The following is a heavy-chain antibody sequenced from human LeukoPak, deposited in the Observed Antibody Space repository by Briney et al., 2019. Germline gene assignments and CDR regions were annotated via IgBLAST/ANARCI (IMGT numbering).Heavy chain of an antibody. CDR3: AKDIQGAN. Sequence: PGGSLRLSCATSGFTFSFAAMTWVRQGPGKGLEWVSLISASGANTYYAGSVRGRFTISRDNSKNTVYLRMNSLRAEDTALYYCAKDIQGANWGQGTLVTVSS. CDR2: ISASGANT. V-gene: IGHV3-23*01. CDR1: GFTFSFAA. D-gene: IGHD5-18*01. J-gene: IGHJ4*02.